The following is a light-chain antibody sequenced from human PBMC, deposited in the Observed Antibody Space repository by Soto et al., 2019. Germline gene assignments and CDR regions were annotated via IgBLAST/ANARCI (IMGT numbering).Light chain of an antibody. Sequence: EIVLTQSPGTLSLSPGERATLSCRASQSVSSSYLGWFQQRPGQAPRLLIYDTSNRATGIPDRFSGSGSGTDFTLTISRLEPEDFAVYYCQQYSGPPYTLGQGTKLEIK. J-gene: IGKJ2*01. CDR1: QSVSSSY. CDR3: QQYSGPPYT. CDR2: DTS. V-gene: IGKV3-20*01.